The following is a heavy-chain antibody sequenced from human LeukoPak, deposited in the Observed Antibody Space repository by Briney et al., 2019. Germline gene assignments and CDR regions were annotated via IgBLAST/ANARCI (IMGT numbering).Heavy chain of an antibody. CDR2: IISISSYI. Sequence: PGGSLRLSCEASGFTFSNYSMNWVRQAPGKGLEWVSSIISISSYIYYADSVKGRFTISRDNAKNSLYLQMNSLRAEDTAVYYCARVKNWGQGTLVTVSS. CDR1: GFTFSNYS. V-gene: IGHV3-21*01. CDR3: ARVKN. J-gene: IGHJ4*02.